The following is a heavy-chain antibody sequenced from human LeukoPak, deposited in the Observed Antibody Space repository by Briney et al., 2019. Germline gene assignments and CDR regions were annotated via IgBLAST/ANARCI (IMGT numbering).Heavy chain of an antibody. CDR3: ARARNYYDSSDYYYEGDAFDI. CDR1: GGSISYYY. V-gene: IGHV4-59*01. CDR2: VYYSGST. J-gene: IGHJ3*02. D-gene: IGHD3-22*01. Sequence: SETLSLTCTVSGGSISYYYWSWIRQPPGKGLQWIGYVYYSGSTNYNPSLKSRVTISVDTSKNQFSLKLSSVTAADTAVYYCARARNYYDSSDYYYEGDAFDIWGQGTMVTVSS.